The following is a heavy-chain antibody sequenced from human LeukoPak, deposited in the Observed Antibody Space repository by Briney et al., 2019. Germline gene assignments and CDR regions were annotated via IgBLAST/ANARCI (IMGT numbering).Heavy chain of an antibody. J-gene: IGHJ4*02. Sequence: GSLRLSCAASGFTFSSYAMSWVRQAPGKGLEWVSAISGSGGSTYYADSVKGRFTISRDNSKNTLYLQMNSLRAEDTAVYYCAKDRGEDCSSTSCYRGDYWGQGTLVTVSS. CDR2: ISGSGGST. CDR3: AKDRGEDCSSTSCYRGDY. CDR1: GFTFSSYA. V-gene: IGHV3-23*01. D-gene: IGHD2-2*01.